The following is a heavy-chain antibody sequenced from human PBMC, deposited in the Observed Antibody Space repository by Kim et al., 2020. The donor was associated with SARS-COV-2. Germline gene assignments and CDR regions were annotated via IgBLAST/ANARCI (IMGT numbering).Heavy chain of an antibody. Sequence: GGSLRLSCAASGFTFSSYGMHWVRQAPGKGLEWVAVIWYDGSNKYYADSVKGRFTISRDNSKNTLYLQMNSLRAEDTAVYYCARDETRKLAGKIDYWGQGTLVTVSS. D-gene: IGHD6-19*01. J-gene: IGHJ4*02. CDR3: ARDETRKLAGKIDY. CDR1: GFTFSSYG. V-gene: IGHV3-33*01. CDR2: IWYDGSNK.